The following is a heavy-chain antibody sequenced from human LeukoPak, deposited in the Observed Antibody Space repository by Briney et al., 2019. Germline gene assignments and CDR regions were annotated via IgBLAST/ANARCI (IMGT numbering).Heavy chain of an antibody. CDR2: ISTSGST. J-gene: IGHJ4*02. Sequence: PSETLSLTCTVSGGSVSTHYWSWIRQSAGKGLEWIGHISTSGSTTYNPSLKSRVTMSVDTSKNQFSLKLSSVTAADTAVYYCAREATIVGATIIWGQGTLVTVSS. CDR3: AREATIVGATII. CDR1: GGSVSTHY. D-gene: IGHD1-26*01. V-gene: IGHV4-4*07.